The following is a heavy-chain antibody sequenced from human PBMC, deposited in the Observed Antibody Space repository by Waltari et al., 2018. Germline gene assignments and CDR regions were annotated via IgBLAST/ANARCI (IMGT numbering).Heavy chain of an antibody. CDR2: IYYSRST. Sequence: VQLPESLSGLVTPSDTLSLTCTYSGGSISNPHGTWIQRPPWIGLVWIGYIYYSRSTNYNHTLKSRVTISVETSKYQFSLKLRSGTAADTAVYYCARASSSSSVYYYYYYMDVWGKGTTVTVSS. V-gene: IGHV4-59*11. CDR3: ARASSSSSVYYYYYYMDV. J-gene: IGHJ6*03. CDR1: GGSISNPH. D-gene: IGHD6-6*01.